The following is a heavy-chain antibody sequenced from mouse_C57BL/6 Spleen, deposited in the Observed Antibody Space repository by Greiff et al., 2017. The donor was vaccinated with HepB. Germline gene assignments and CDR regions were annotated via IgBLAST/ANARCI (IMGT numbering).Heavy chain of an antibody. CDR2: IYPGDGDT. D-gene: IGHD2-4*01. CDR3: ARSLDYGYAMDY. CDR1: GYAFSSSW. J-gene: IGHJ4*01. V-gene: IGHV1-82*01. Sequence: QVQLQQSGPELVKPGASVKISCKASGYAFSSSWMNWVKQRPGKGLEWIGRIYPGDGDTNYNGKFKGKATLTADKSSSTAYMQVSSLTSEDSAVYFCARSLDYGYAMDYWGQGTSVTVSS.